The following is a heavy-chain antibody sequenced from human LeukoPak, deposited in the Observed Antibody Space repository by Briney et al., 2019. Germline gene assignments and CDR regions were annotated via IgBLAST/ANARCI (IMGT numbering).Heavy chain of an antibody. D-gene: IGHD4-23*01. J-gene: IGHJ4*02. V-gene: IGHV3-7*01. CDR2: IKEDGSEG. CDR3: ARGTVRTTVVTPGDYYFDY. CDR1: GFTFRSYW. Sequence: GGSLRLSCAASGFTFRSYWMSWVRQAPGKGLVWVANIKEDGSEGYYVDSVKGRFTISRDNAKNSLYLQMNSLRAEDTAVYYCARGTVRTTVVTPGDYYFDYWGQGTQVTVSS.